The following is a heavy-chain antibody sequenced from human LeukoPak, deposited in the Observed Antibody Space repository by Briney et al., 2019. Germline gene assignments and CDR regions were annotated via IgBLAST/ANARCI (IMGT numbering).Heavy chain of an antibody. Sequence: SETLSLALTLVARSISTSDSRCIRQPPGKGLEWIGYIYYSGSTKHNPSLKSRATISVDTSKNHFSLRLSSVTAADTAVYYCARMTPPNDFWSGNQGWFDPWGQGILVTVPS. CDR1: ARSISTSD. CDR2: IYYSGST. J-gene: IGHJ5*02. V-gene: IGHV4-59*01. D-gene: IGHD3-3*01. CDR3: ARMTPPNDFWSGNQGWFDP.